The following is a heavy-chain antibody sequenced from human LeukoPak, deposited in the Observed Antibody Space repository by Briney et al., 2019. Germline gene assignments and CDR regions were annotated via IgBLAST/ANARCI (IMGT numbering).Heavy chain of an antibody. CDR2: ITHSGSS. J-gene: IGHJ4*02. CDR3: VRGIRSWGRKVLDH. Sequence: SETLSLTCAVTGVSFSDSYWSWIRQPPGKGLEWIGEITHSGSSKYNASLKTRVTISVDTSTNQFSLRMNSVTAADTAVYYCVRGIRSWGRKVLDHWGLGTLVTVSS. CDR1: GVSFSDSY. V-gene: IGHV4-34*01. D-gene: IGHD3-16*01.